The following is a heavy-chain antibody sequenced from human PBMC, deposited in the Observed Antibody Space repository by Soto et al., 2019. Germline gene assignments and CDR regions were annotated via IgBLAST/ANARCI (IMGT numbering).Heavy chain of an antibody. Sequence: SETLSLTCTVSGVSIISGDYYWSWIRQPPGKGLEWIGYIYYSGSTYYNPSLKNRVTISLDTSKNQFSLKLSSVTAADTAVYYCATLVDSVTPRFAYWGHGTPVTVSS. D-gene: IGHD5-18*01. CDR1: GVSIISGDYY. CDR2: IYYSGST. J-gene: IGHJ4*01. V-gene: IGHV4-30-4*01. CDR3: ATLVDSVTPRFAY.